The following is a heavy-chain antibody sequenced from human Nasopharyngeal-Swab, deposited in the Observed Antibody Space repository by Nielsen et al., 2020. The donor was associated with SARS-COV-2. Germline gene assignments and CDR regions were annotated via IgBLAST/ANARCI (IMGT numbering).Heavy chain of an antibody. J-gene: IGHJ4*02. CDR2: ISGGGDTI. Sequence: GGSLRLSCAASGFTFSFYEMNWVRQAPGKGLEWVAFISGGGDTIFYADSVKGRLTISRDDAKNSLYLQLNTLRVEDTAVYYCVRELDYFDSWGQGTLVPSPQ. CDR3: VRELDYFDS. D-gene: IGHD1-1*01. CDR1: GFTFSFYE. V-gene: IGHV3-48*03.